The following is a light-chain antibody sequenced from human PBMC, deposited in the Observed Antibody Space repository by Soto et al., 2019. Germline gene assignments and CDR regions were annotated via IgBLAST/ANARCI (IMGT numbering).Light chain of an antibody. Sequence: EIVLTQSPGTLSLSPGERGTLSCRASQRVSAGSLAWYHQKPGQPPRLLIYGTSSRVTGIPDRFSGSGSGTDFTLNINRLEPEDFAMYYCQHYGSSPGLTFGGGTKVEIK. CDR1: QRVSAGS. CDR3: QHYGSSPGLT. V-gene: IGKV3-20*01. J-gene: IGKJ4*01. CDR2: GTS.